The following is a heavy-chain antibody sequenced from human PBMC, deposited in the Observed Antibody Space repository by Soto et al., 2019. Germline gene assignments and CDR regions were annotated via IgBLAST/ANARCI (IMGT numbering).Heavy chain of an antibody. CDR2: IRSKAYGGTT. Sequence: GGSLRLSCAASGFTFYNYAMSWFRQAPGKGLEWVGFIRSKAYGGTTEYAASVKGGFTISRDDSKSIAYLQMNSLKTEDTAVYYCTRGSRWLLYWGQGTLVTVSS. J-gene: IGHJ4*02. CDR3: TRGSRWLLY. D-gene: IGHD5-12*01. V-gene: IGHV3-49*03. CDR1: GFTFYNYA.